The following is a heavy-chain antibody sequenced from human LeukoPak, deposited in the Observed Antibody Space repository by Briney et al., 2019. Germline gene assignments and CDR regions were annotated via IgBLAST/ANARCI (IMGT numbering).Heavy chain of an antibody. Sequence: GGSLRLSCAASGFTVSSNYMSWVRQAPGKGLEWVSVTYSGGSTYYADSVKGRFTISRDSSKNTLYLQMNSLRVEDTAVYYCARVSPFDYWAREPWSPCPQ. V-gene: IGHV3-66*01. J-gene: IGHJ4*02. CDR2: TYSGGST. CDR1: GFTVSSNY. CDR3: ARVSPFDY.